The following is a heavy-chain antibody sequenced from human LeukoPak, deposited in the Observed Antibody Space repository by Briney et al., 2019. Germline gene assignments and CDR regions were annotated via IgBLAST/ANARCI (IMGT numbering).Heavy chain of an antibody. CDR3: ARDIKTEVTPIDY. CDR1: GYTFTGYY. D-gene: IGHD2-21*02. Sequence: ASVKVSCKASGYTFTGYYMHWVRQAPGQGLEWMGWINPNSGGTNYAQKFQGRVTMTRDTSISTAYMELSRLRSDDTAAYYCARDIKTEVTPIDYWGQGTLVTVSS. CDR2: INPNSGGT. J-gene: IGHJ4*02. V-gene: IGHV1-2*02.